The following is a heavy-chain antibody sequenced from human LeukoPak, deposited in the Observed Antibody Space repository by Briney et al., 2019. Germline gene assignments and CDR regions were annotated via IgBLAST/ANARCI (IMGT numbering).Heavy chain of an antibody. CDR2: MNPKSGNT. Sequence: GASVKVSCKASGHPFSNYDINWVRQAPGQGLEWMGWMNPKSGNTGYGQKFQGRVTMTRVTSITTAYMELRSLRSDDTAVYYCTKASLAFGTKYFDPWGQGTLVTVSS. V-gene: IGHV1-8*01. J-gene: IGHJ5*02. D-gene: IGHD3-10*01. CDR3: TKASLAFGTKYFDP. CDR1: GHPFSNYD.